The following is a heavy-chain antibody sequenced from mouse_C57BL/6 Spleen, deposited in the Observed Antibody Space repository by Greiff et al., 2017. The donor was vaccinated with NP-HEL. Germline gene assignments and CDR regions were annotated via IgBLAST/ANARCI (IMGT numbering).Heavy chain of an antibody. V-gene: IGHV1-82*01. D-gene: IGHD2-14*01. Sequence: VQLQQSGPELVKPGASVKISCKASGYAFSSSWMNWVKQRPGKGLEWIGRIYPGDGDTNYNGKFKGKATLTADKSSSTAYMQLSSLTSEDSAVYFCARVGVRRDPYYAMDYWGQGTSVTVSS. CDR2: IYPGDGDT. J-gene: IGHJ4*01. CDR3: ARVGVRRDPYYAMDY. CDR1: GYAFSSSW.